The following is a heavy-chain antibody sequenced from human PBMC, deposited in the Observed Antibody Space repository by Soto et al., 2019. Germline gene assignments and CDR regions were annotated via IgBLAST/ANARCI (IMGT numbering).Heavy chain of an antibody. CDR1: GFTFSSYG. V-gene: IGHV3-33*01. Sequence: QVQLVESGGGVVQPGRSLRLSCAASGFTFSSYGMHWVRQAPGKGLEWVAVIWYDGSNKYYADSVKGRFTISRDNAKNSLYMQMNSLRGEDKAVYCCARGCGGYWYSGYYYYYFGMGVWGQGTTVTVSS. D-gene: IGHD2-21*02. J-gene: IGHJ6*02. CDR2: IWYDGSNK. CDR3: ARGCGGYWYSGYYYYYFGMGV.